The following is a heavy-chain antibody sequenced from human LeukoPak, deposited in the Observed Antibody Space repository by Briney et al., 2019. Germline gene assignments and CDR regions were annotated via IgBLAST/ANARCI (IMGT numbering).Heavy chain of an antibody. Sequence: GGSLRLSCAASGFTFSSYWMHWVRQAPGKGLVWVSRIYSDGSSTSYADSVKGRFTISRDNAKNTLYLQMNSLRAEDTAVYYCAREYRDYYGSGKYFDYWGQGTLVTGSS. CDR2: IYSDGSST. D-gene: IGHD3-10*01. CDR1: GFTFSSYW. V-gene: IGHV3-74*01. J-gene: IGHJ4*02. CDR3: AREYRDYYGSGKYFDY.